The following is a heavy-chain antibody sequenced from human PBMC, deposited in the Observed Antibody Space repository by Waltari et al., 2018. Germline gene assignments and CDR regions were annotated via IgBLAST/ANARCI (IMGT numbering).Heavy chain of an antibody. V-gene: IGHV4-38-2*01. J-gene: IGHJ4*02. Sequence: QVQLQESGPGLVKPSETLSLTCAVSGYSISSGYYWGWIRQPPGKGLEWIGSIYHSGSTYYNPSLKSRVTISVDTSKNQFSLKLSSVTAADTAVYYCARQGISYSSGWGYYFDYWGQGTLVTVSS. CDR3: ARQGISYSSGWGYYFDY. D-gene: IGHD6-19*01. CDR2: IYHSGST. CDR1: GYSISSGYY.